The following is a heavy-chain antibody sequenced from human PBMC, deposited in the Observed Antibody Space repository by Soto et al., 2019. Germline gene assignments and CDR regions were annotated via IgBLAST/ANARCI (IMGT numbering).Heavy chain of an antibody. CDR1: GFTFSSYG. CDR3: AKDPGAY. V-gene: IGHV3-30*18. Sequence: QVQLVESGGGVVQPGRSLRLSCAASGFTFSSYGMHWARQAPGKGLEWVAVISYDGSNKYYADSVKGRFTISRDNSKNTLYLQMNSLRAEDTAVYYCAKDPGAYWGQGTLVTVSS. CDR2: ISYDGSNK. J-gene: IGHJ4*02.